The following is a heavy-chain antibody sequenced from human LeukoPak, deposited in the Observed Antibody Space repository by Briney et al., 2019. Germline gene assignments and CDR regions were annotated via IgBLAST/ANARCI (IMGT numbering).Heavy chain of an antibody. Sequence: ASVNVSCTAFEYTYFSYGIMRWRRAPSHRLEWWDWTSALEGKKNFAQKLQGRATLTTDTSMRTGYMVTRRVRSDKTRLYFIVRVAGDDSGTFHYWGQGTLVTVSS. D-gene: IGHD3-10*01. CDR2: TSALEGKK. CDR3: VRVAGDDSGTFHY. J-gene: IGHJ4*02. CDR1: EYTYFSYG. V-gene: IGHV1-18*01.